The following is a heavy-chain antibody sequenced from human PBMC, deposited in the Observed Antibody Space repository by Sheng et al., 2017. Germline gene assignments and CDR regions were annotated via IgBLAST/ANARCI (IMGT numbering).Heavy chain of an antibody. CDR2: IKQDGSEK. CDR3: ARDPGSSWFYFDY. J-gene: IGHJ4*02. V-gene: IGHV3-7*01. D-gene: IGHD6-13*01. CDR1: GFTFSSYW. Sequence: EVQLVESGGGLVQPGGSLRLSCAASGFTFSSYWMSWVRQAPGKGLEWVANIKQDGSEKYYVDSVKGRFTISRDNAKNSLYLQMNSLRAEDTAVYYCARDPGSSWFYFDYWGQGTRGHRLL.